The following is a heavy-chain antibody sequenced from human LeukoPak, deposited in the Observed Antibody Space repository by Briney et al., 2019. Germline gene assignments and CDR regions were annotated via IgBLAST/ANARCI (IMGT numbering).Heavy chain of an antibody. J-gene: IGHJ3*02. CDR2: IYYSGST. CDR3: ARDQLWFGDSDAFDI. D-gene: IGHD3-10*01. CDR1: GGSISSSSYY. V-gene: IGHV4-39*07. Sequence: SETLSLTCTVSGGSISSSSYYWGWIRQPPGKGLEWIGSIYYSGSTYYNPSLKSRVTISVDTSKNQFSLKLRSVTAADTAVYYCARDQLWFGDSDAFDIWGQGTMVTVSS.